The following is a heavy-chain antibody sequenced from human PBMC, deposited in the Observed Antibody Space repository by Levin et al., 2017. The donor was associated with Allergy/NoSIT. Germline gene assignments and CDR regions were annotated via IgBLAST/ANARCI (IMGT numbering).Heavy chain of an antibody. Sequence: PGGSLRLSCAVYGGSFSGYYWSWIRQPPGKGLEWIGEINHSGSTNYNPSLKSRVTISVDTSKNQFSLKLSSVTAADTAVYYCARREDLQYYFDYWGQGTLVTVSS. CDR2: INHSGST. CDR1: GGSFSGYY. J-gene: IGHJ4*02. V-gene: IGHV4-34*01. D-gene: IGHD5-24*01. CDR3: ARREDLQYYFDY.